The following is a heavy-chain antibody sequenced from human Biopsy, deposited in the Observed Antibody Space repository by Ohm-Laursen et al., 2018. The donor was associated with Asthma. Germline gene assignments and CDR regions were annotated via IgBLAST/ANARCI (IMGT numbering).Heavy chain of an antibody. D-gene: IGHD6-19*01. CDR1: GGSISSGGYY. CDR2: IYYSGST. CDR3: ARDGSSVAGTPYGMDV. Sequence: TLSLTCTVSGGSISSGGYYWSWIRQHPGKGLEWIGYIYYSGSTYYNPSLKSRVTISVDTSKNQFSLKLSSVTAADTAVYYYARDGSSVAGTPYGMDVWGQGTTVTVSS. J-gene: IGHJ6*02. V-gene: IGHV4-31*03.